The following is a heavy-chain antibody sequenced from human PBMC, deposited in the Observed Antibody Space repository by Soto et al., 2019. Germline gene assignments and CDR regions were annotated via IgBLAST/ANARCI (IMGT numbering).Heavy chain of an antibody. D-gene: IGHD6-13*01. Sequence: GASVKVSCKASGGTFSSYAISWVRQAPGQGLEWMGGIIPIFGTANYAQKFQGRVTITADESTSTAYMELSSLRSEDTAVYYCARGRKAAGDWFDPWGQGTLVTSPQ. CDR1: GGTFSSYA. CDR3: ARGRKAAGDWFDP. CDR2: IIPIFGTA. V-gene: IGHV1-69*13. J-gene: IGHJ5*02.